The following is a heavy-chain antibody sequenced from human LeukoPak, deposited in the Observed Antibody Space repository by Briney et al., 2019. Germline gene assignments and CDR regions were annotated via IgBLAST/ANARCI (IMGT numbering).Heavy chain of an antibody. CDR1: GGSISSSSYY. CDR2: IYYSGST. CDR3: ASPSPGGLLGAVAGRGVDY. J-gene: IGHJ4*02. Sequence: PSETLSLTCTVFGGSISSSSYYWGWIRQPPGKGLEWNGSIYYSGSTYYNPSLKSRVTISVDTSKNQFSLKLSSVTAADTAVYYCASPSPGGLLGAVAGRGVDYWGQGTLVTVSS. V-gene: IGHV4-39*01. D-gene: IGHD6-19*01.